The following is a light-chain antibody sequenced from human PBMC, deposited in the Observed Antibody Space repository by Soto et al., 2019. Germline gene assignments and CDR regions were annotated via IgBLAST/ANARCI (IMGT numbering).Light chain of an antibody. J-gene: IGKJ3*01. V-gene: IGKV3-20*01. CDR2: GAS. Sequence: EIVLTQSPGTLSLSPGERATLSCRASQSVSSSYLAWYQQKPGQAPRLLIYGASSRATGIPDRFSGSGSGTDVPLTISRLEPEDFAVYYCQQYGSSPVTFAPGTKVDIK. CDR1: QSVSSSY. CDR3: QQYGSSPVT.